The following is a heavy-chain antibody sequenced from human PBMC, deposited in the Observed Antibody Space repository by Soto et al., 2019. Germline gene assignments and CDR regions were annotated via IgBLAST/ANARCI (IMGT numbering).Heavy chain of an antibody. D-gene: IGHD3-10*01. CDR1: GFTFSSYA. V-gene: IGHV3-23*01. CDR2: ISGSGGST. Sequence: GGSLRLSCAASGFTFSSYAMSWVRQAPGKGLEWVSAISGSGGSTYYADSVKGRFTISRDNSKNTLYLQMNSLRAEDTAVYYCATDPRPRGYYYYGMDVWGQGTTVTVSS. CDR3: ATDPRPRGYYYYGMDV. J-gene: IGHJ6*02.